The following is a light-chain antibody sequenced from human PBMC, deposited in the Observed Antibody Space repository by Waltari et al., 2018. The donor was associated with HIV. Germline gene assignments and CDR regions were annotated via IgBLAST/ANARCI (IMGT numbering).Light chain of an antibody. V-gene: IGLV2-23*02. Sequence: QSALTQPASVSGSPGQSITISCTGTSSDVGSYNLVSWYQQHPGKAPKLMIYEVHKRPSGVSYRFSGSKSGSTASLTISGLQAEDEADYYCCSYAGSKTFVVFGGGTKLTVV. CDR1: SSDVGSYNL. CDR3: CSYAGSKTFVV. J-gene: IGLJ2*01. CDR2: EVH.